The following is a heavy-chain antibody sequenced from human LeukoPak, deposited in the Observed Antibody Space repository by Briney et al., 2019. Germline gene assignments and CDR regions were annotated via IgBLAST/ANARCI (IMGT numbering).Heavy chain of an antibody. V-gene: IGHV3-30*03. CDR1: GFTFSSYD. Sequence: GGSLRLSCAASGFTFSSYDMHWVRQAPGKGLEWVAVISYDGSNKYYADSVKGRFTISRDNSKNTLYLQMNSLRAEDTAVYYCARIWGLNDYWGQGTLVTVSS. J-gene: IGHJ4*02. D-gene: IGHD3-16*01. CDR2: ISYDGSNK. CDR3: ARIWGLNDY.